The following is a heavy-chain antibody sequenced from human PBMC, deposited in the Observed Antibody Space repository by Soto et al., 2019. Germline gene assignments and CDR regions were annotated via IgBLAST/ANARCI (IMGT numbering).Heavy chain of an antibody. V-gene: IGHV3-74*03. CDR2: IIGDGLYT. J-gene: IGHJ4*02. Sequence: EVQLVESGGGLVQPGGSLILSCAASGFTFSNDSMFWVLQAPRKGLVWVSRIIGDGLYTTYADSVNGRFTISRDNAKNTVYLQMNRLRVEDTVVYYCAGVLLGSGTANDHWGQGTLVTVSS. CDR3: AGVLLGSGTANDH. CDR1: GFTFSNDS. D-gene: IGHD3-10*01.